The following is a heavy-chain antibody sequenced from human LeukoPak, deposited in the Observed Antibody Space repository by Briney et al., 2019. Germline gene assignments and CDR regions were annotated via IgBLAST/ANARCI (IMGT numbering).Heavy chain of an antibody. CDR1: GYTFTSYD. CDR2: INPNSGGT. D-gene: IGHD3-22*01. J-gene: IGHJ4*02. Sequence: ASVKVSCKASGYTFTSYDINWVRQATGQGLEWMGWINPNSGGTNYAQKFQGRVTMTRDTSISTAYMELSRLRSDDTAVYYCATLGPYYYDSSGYYYPFDYWGQGTLVTVSS. CDR3: ATLGPYYYDSSGYYYPFDY. V-gene: IGHV1-2*02.